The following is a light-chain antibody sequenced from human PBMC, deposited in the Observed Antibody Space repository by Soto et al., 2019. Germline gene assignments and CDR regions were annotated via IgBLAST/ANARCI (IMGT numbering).Light chain of an antibody. J-gene: IGLJ2*01. V-gene: IGLV1-40*01. CDR3: QSYDSSLSGSVV. Sequence: QSVLTQPPSVSGAPGQRVTISCTGSSYNIGAGYDVHWYQQLPGTAPKVLIYGNSNRPAGVPDRFSGSKSGTSASLAITGLQAEDEAEYYCQSYDSSLSGSVVFGGGTKVTVL. CDR1: SYNIGAGYD. CDR2: GNS.